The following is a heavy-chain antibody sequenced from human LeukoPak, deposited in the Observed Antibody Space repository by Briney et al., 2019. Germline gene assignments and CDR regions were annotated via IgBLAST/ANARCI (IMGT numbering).Heavy chain of an antibody. Sequence: GGSLRLSCAVSGFTFRSYGMNWVRQAPGKGLEWVSSISSGSSYIYYADSVKGRFTISRDNSKNTLYLQMNSLRAEDTAVYYCEGYWFSAMDVWGQGTTVTVSS. CDR1: GFTFRSYG. CDR3: EGYWFSAMDV. V-gene: IGHV3-21*04. CDR2: ISSGSSYI. J-gene: IGHJ6*02. D-gene: IGHD3-22*01.